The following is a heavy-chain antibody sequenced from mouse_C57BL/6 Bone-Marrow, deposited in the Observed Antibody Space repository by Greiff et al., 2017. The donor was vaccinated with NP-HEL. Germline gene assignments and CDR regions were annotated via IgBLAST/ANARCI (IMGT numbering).Heavy chain of an antibody. Sequence: QVQLKESGAELAKPGASVKLSCKASGYTFTSYWMHWVKQRPGQGLEWIGYITPSSGYTKSNQKFKDKATLTADKSSSTAYMQLSSLTYEDSAVYYCANYYGSSYVWFAYWGQGTLVTVSA. CDR2: ITPSSGYT. V-gene: IGHV1-7*01. CDR1: GYTFTSYW. J-gene: IGHJ3*01. CDR3: ANYYGSSYVWFAY. D-gene: IGHD1-1*01.